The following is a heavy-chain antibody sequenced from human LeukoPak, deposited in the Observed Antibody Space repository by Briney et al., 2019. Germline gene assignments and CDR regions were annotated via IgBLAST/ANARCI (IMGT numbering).Heavy chain of an antibody. CDR3: ARSDFYYYVMDI. CDR2: INPNSGGT. CDR1: GYTFTAYY. J-gene: IGHJ6*02. V-gene: IGHV1-2*02. Sequence: ASVKVSCKASGYTFTAYYIHWVRQAPGQGLEWMGWINPNSGGTNFAQQFQGRVTMTRDTSITTAYMELSRLRYDDAAMYYCARSDFYYYVMDIWGQGTPVTVSS.